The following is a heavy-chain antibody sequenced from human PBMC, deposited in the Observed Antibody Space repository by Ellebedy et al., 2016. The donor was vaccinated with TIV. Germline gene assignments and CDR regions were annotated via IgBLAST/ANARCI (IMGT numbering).Heavy chain of an antibody. Sequence: GESLKISXKGSGYSFTSYWIGWVRQMPGKGLEWMGIIYPGDSDTRYSPSFQGQVTISADKSISTAYLQWSSLKASDTAMYYCARLGRDYYGSGAIDYWGQGTLVTVSS. CDR2: IYPGDSDT. CDR3: ARLGRDYYGSGAIDY. D-gene: IGHD3-10*01. J-gene: IGHJ4*02. CDR1: GYSFTSYW. V-gene: IGHV5-51*01.